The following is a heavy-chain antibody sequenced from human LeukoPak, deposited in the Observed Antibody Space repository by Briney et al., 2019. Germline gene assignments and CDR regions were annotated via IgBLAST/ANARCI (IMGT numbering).Heavy chain of an antibody. Sequence: TSETLSLTCTVSGGSISSYYWSWIRQPPGKGLEWIGYIYYSGSTNYNPSLKSRVTMSVDTSKNQFSLKLSSVTAADTAVYYCARELYYDILTGYYRISRFDPWGQGTLVTVSS. CDR2: IYYSGST. CDR1: GGSISSYY. V-gene: IGHV4-59*12. CDR3: ARELYYDILTGYYRISRFDP. J-gene: IGHJ5*02. D-gene: IGHD3-9*01.